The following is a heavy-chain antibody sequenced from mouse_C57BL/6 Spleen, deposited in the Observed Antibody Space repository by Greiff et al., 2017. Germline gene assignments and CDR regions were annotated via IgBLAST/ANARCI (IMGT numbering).Heavy chain of an antibody. CDR3: ARGDYYGSSGYFDY. V-gene: IGHV1-61*01. D-gene: IGHD1-1*01. CDR1: GYTFTSYW. Sequence: QVHVKQPGAELVRPGSSVKLSCKASGYTFTSYWMDWVKQRPGQGLEWIGNIYPSDSETHYNQKFKDKATFTVDKSSSTAYMQLSSLTSEDSAVYYCARGDYYGSSGYFDYWGQGTTLTVSS. J-gene: IGHJ2*01. CDR2: IYPSDSET.